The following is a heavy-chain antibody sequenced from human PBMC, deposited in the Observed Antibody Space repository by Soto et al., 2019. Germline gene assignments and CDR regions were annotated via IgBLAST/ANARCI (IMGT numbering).Heavy chain of an antibody. CDR3: ARHVVVIFGVVTIHPYYYYGMDV. D-gene: IGHD3-3*01. V-gene: IGHV4-39*01. Sequence: QLQLQESGPGLVKPSETLSLTCTVSGGSISSSSYYWGWIRQPPGKGLEWIGSIYYSGSTYYNPSLKSRVTISVDTSKNQFSLKLSSVTGADTAVYYCARHVVVIFGVVTIHPYYYYGMDVWGQGTTVTVSS. CDR2: IYYSGST. CDR1: GGSISSSSYY. J-gene: IGHJ6*02.